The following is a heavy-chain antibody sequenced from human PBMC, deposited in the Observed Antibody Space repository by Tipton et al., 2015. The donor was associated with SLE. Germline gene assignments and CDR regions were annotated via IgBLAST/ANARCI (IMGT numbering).Heavy chain of an antibody. V-gene: IGHV4-34*01. CDR3: ARRRYYDFWSGYYTEDAFDI. CDR1: GGSFSGYY. CDR2: INNGGSI. J-gene: IGHJ3*02. Sequence: TLSLTCAVYGGSFSGYYWNWVRKPPGKGLEWNGEINNGGSINYNPPLKSRVTMSVDTPKNQFSLKLSPVTAADTAVYYCARRRYYDFWSGYYTEDAFDIWGQGTMVTVSS. D-gene: IGHD3-3*01.